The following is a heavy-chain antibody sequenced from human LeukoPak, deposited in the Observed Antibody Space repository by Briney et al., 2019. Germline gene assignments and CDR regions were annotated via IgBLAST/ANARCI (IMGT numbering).Heavy chain of an antibody. D-gene: IGHD3-16*02. CDR1: GYTFPSYF. Sequence: ASVKVSCKASGYTFPSYFMHWVRQAPGQGLEWMGWISAYNGNTNYAQKLQGRVTMTTDTSTSTAYMELRSLRSDDTAVYYCARDYDYVWGSYRPPTTDYWGQGTLVTVSS. V-gene: IGHV1-18*04. CDR2: ISAYNGNT. CDR3: ARDYDYVWGSYRPPTTDY. J-gene: IGHJ4*02.